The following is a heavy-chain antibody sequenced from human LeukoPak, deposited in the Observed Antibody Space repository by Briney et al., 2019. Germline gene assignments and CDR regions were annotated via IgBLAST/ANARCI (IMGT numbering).Heavy chain of an antibody. CDR3: ARDSGWFRFDY. CDR2: IASDGSST. D-gene: IGHD6-13*01. CDR1: GFTFSSYW. Sequence: GGSLRLSCAASGFTFSSYWMHWVRQALGKGLVWVSRIASDGSSTTYADSVKGRFTISRDNAKNSLYLQMNSLRAEDTAMYYCARDSGWFRFDYWGQGTLVTVSS. V-gene: IGHV3-74*01. J-gene: IGHJ4*02.